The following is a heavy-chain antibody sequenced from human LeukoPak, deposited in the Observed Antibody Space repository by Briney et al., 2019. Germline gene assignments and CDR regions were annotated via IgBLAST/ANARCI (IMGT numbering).Heavy chain of an antibody. Sequence: SETLSLTCTVSGGSISSSSYYWGWIRQPPGKGLEWIGSIYYTGSTYYNPSLKSRVTISVDTSKNQFSLKLSSVTAADTAVYYCARHPSYSGDDAFDIWGQGTMVTVSS. CDR2: IYYTGST. CDR1: GGSISSSSYY. J-gene: IGHJ3*02. V-gene: IGHV4-39*01. D-gene: IGHD2-21*01. CDR3: ARHPSYSGDDAFDI.